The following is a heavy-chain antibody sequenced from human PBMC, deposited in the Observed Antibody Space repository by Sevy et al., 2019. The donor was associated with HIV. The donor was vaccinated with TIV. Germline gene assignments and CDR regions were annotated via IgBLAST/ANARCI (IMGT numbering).Heavy chain of an antibody. CDR1: GGSISSGNYY. CDR3: AKRVAGALAALDI. Sequence: ETLSLTCTVSGGSISSGNYYWSWIRQPPGKGLEWVSVISDGGGTTYYADSVKGRFTISRDDSKSTLYLQMNSLRVEDTAVYFCAKRVAGALAALDIWGQGTMVTVSS. J-gene: IGHJ3*02. CDR2: ISDGGGTT. D-gene: IGHD3-10*01. V-gene: IGHV3-23*01.